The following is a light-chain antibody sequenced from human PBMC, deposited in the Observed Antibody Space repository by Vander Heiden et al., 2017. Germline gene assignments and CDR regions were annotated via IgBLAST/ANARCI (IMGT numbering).Light chain of an antibody. Sequence: EIVLTQSPDFHSVTRKEKVTITCPASQSIGSRLHWYQQKPDHAPKLLIYYASLSFSGVPSRFRGSGSGTDFSLTINSLEAEDAATYYCHQSCSPPWTFGQGTKVEIK. CDR1: QSIGSR. V-gene: IGKV6-21*01. CDR2: YAS. J-gene: IGKJ1*01. CDR3: HQSCSPPWT.